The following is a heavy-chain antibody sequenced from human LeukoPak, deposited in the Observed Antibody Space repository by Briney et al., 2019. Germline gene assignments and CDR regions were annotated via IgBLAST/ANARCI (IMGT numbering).Heavy chain of an antibody. V-gene: IGHV3-23*01. D-gene: IGHD5-12*01. CDR3: AKDLDSGYGIQFDC. Sequence: AGGSLRLSCAASGFTFRNYAMSWVRQAPGKGLEWVAHISGSGGTTSYADSVKGRFTISRDTSTNTPFLQMDSLRADDTAVFYCAKDLDSGYGIQFDCWGQGTLVTVSS. CDR2: ISGSGGTT. J-gene: IGHJ4*02. CDR1: GFTFRNYA.